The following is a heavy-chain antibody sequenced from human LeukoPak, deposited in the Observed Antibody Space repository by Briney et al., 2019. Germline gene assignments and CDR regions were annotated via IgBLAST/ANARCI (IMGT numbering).Heavy chain of an antibody. Sequence: GESLKIPCKGSGYTFTTYWIGWVRQMPGKGLEWMGIIYPGDSDARYGPSFQGQVTISVDNSISTAYLQWSSLKASDTAMYYCARQITFGGVEFDPWGQGTLVTVSS. J-gene: IGHJ5*02. CDR2: IYPGDSDA. V-gene: IGHV5-51*01. CDR3: ARQITFGGVEFDP. D-gene: IGHD3-16*01. CDR1: GYTFTTYW.